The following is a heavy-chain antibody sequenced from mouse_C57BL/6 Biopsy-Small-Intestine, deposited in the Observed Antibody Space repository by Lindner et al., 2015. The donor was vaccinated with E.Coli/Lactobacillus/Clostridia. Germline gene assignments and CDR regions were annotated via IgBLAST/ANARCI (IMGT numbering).Heavy chain of an antibody. D-gene: IGHD2-5*01. J-gene: IGHJ3*01. CDR3: ASYSNYWFAY. Sequence: QLQESGPELVKPGASVKMSCKASGYSFTGYNMHWVKQSHGKSLEWIGYIDPYNGATSYNQKFKGKATLTVDKSSSTAYMQLNSLTSEDSAVYYCASYSNYWFAYWGQGDSGHCLC. CDR1: GYSFTGYN. V-gene: IGHV1S135*01. CDR2: IDPYNGAT.